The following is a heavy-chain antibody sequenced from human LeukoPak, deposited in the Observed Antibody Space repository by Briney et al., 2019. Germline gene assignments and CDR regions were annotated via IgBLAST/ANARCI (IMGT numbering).Heavy chain of an antibody. CDR2: ISGSGGST. CDR1: GFTFSSYA. J-gene: IGHJ4*02. Sequence: GGSLRLSCAASGFTFSSYAMSWVRQAPGKGLEWVSVISGSGGSTYYADSVKGRFTISRDNSKNTLYLQMNSLRAEDTAVYYCAKVLVGATYYFDYWGQGTLVTVSS. D-gene: IGHD1-26*01. V-gene: IGHV3-23*01. CDR3: AKVLVGATYYFDY.